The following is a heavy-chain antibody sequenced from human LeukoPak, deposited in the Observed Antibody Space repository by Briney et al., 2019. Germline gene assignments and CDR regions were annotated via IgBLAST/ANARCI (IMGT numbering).Heavy chain of an antibody. J-gene: IGHJ4*02. CDR1: GFTFSSYG. CDR2: IKSKTDGGTT. Sequence: GGSLRLSCAASGFTFSSYGMHWVRQAPGKGLEWVGRIKSKTDGGTTDYAAPVKGRFTISRDDSKNTLYLQMNSLKTEDTAVYYCTTLRAAAGLYWGQGTLVTVSS. D-gene: IGHD6-13*01. CDR3: TTLRAAAGLY. V-gene: IGHV3-15*01.